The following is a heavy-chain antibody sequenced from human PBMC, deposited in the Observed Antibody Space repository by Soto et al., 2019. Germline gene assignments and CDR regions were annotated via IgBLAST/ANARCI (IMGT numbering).Heavy chain of an antibody. Sequence: QVQLVQSGAEVKKPGASVKVSCKASGYTFTSYGISWVRQAPGQGLEWMGWISAYNGNTNYAQKRQGRVTMTTDPSTSIAYMELRSLRSDDTAVYYCARDGVVVVAALPYYYYYGIDVWGQGTTVTVSS. CDR2: ISAYNGNT. V-gene: IGHV1-18*04. D-gene: IGHD2-15*01. J-gene: IGHJ6*02. CDR3: ARDGVVVVAALPYYYYYGIDV. CDR1: GYTFTSYG.